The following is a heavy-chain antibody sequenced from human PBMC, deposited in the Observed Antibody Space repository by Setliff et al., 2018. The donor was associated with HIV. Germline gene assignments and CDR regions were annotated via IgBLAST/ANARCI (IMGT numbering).Heavy chain of an antibody. CDR2: INKDGSEK. J-gene: IGHJ4*02. D-gene: IGHD1-1*01. V-gene: IGHV3-7*01. CDR1: GFSFTAHS. CDR3: VRDNDYPISMDY. Sequence: QPGGSLRLSCAASGFSFTAHSMTWARQAPGKGLEWVATINKDGSEKYYVDSVKGRFTISRDNAKTSLFLQMNSLRVEDTAVYYCVRDNDYPISMDYWGQGTLVTVSS.